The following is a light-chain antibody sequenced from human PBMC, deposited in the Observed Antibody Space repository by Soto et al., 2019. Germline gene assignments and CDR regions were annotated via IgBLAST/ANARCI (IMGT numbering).Light chain of an antibody. CDR3: QQFNNYTALT. CDR1: QGISSA. CDR2: DAS. J-gene: IGKJ4*01. Sequence: AIQLTQSPSSLSASVGDRVTITCRASQGISSALAWYQQKPGKAPKLLIYDASSLESGVPSRFSGSGSGTDFTLTISSLQPEDFATYYCQQFNNYTALTFDGGTKVEIK. V-gene: IGKV1D-13*01.